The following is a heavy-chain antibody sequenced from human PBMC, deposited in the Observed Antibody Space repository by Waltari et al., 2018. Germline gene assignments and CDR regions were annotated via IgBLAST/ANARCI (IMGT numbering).Heavy chain of an antibody. Sequence: EVQLVESGGGLVQPGGSLRLSCAASGFTFSSYSMNWVRQAPGKGLEWVSDISSSSSTIYYADSVKGRFTISRDNAKNSLYLQMNSLRAEDTAVYYCARDYYGSLAFDYWVQGTLVTVSS. J-gene: IGHJ4*02. V-gene: IGHV3-48*01. CDR3: ARDYYGSLAFDY. D-gene: IGHD3-10*01. CDR2: ISSSSSTI. CDR1: GFTFSSYS.